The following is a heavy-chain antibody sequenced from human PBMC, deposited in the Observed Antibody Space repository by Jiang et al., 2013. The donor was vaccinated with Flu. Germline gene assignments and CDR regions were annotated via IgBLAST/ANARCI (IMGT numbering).Heavy chain of an antibody. D-gene: IGHD3-9*01. CDR1: GFRFGAYA. CDR3: ARMGHCDVVTGPPKFDY. CDR2: INTDTGNP. V-gene: IGHV7-4-1*01. J-gene: IGHJ4*02. Sequence: QSGSELQKPGASVTVSCKASGFRFGAYAMCWVRQAPGQGLEWMGCINTDTGNPTYAQDFTGRFVFSLDKSVNTAYLQIRSLMSEDTAVYHCARMGHCDVVTGPPKFDYWGQGSQVTVSS.